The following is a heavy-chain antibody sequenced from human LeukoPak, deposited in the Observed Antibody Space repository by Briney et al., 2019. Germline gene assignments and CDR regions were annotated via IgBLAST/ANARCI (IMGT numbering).Heavy chain of an antibody. CDR2: INAGNGNT. CDR3: AREGYSMITFGGAYDY. V-gene: IGHV1-3*01. Sequence: ASVKVSCKASGYTFTSYAMNWVRQAPGQGLEWMGWINAGNGNTKYSQKFQGRVTITRDTSASTAYMELSSLRSEDTAVYYCAREGYSMITFGGAYDYWGQGTLVTVSS. D-gene: IGHD3-16*01. J-gene: IGHJ4*02. CDR1: GYTFTSYA.